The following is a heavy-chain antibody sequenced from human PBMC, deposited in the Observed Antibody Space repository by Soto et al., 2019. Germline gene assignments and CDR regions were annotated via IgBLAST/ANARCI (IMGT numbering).Heavy chain of an antibody. V-gene: IGHV1-69*02. D-gene: IGHD2-15*01. CDR2: IIPILGIA. CDR3: ARVLCSGGSCYSSYYYGMDV. Sequence: SVKVSCKASGGTFSSYTISWVRQAPGQGLEWMGRIIPILGIANYAQKFQGRVTITADKSTSTAYMELSSLRSEDTAVYYCARVLCSGGSCYSSYYYGMDVWGQGTTVTVSS. J-gene: IGHJ6*02. CDR1: GGTFSSYT.